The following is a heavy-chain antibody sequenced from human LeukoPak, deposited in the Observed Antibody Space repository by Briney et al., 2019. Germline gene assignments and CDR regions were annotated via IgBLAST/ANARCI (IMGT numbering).Heavy chain of an antibody. Sequence: SVKVSCKASGGAFSSYAISWVRQAPGQGLEWMGGIIPIFGTANYAQKFQGRVTITADESTSTAYMELSSLRSEDTAVYYCAREAGYSSSWFDYWGQGTLVTVSS. CDR1: GGAFSSYA. CDR3: AREAGYSSSWFDY. V-gene: IGHV1-69*13. J-gene: IGHJ4*02. CDR2: IIPIFGTA. D-gene: IGHD6-13*01.